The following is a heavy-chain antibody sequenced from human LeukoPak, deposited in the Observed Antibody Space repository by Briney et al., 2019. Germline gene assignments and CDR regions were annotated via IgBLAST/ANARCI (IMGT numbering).Heavy chain of an antibody. CDR2: INRSGGNT. Sequence: GGSLRLSRAASGFTFSNYWMTWVRQAPGKGLEWVSNINRSGGNTYYADSVKGRFTISRDNSRNTLYLQMSSLRAEDTAVYYCAKGAAYYYYYGMDVWGKGTTVTVSS. D-gene: IGHD2-15*01. V-gene: IGHV3-23*01. CDR1: GFTFSNYW. CDR3: AKGAAYYYYYGMDV. J-gene: IGHJ6*04.